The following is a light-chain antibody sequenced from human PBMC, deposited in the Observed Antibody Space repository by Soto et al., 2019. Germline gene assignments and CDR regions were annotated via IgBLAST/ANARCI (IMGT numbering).Light chain of an antibody. CDR1: SSDIGSYNF. CDR2: EGT. V-gene: IGLV2-23*01. Sequence: QSALTQPASVSGSPGQSITISCTGTSSDIGSYNFVSWYQQHPGKAPKVMIYEGTQRPSGVSDRFSGSKSGNTASLRISVLQAEDEADYYCYSYAGSSTYVFGSGTKVTVL. J-gene: IGLJ1*01. CDR3: YSYAGSSTYV.